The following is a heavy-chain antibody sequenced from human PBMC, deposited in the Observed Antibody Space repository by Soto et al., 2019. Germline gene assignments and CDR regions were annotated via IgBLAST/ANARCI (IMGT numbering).Heavy chain of an antibody. Sequence: GGSLRLSCAASGFTFSNAWMSWVRQAPGKGLEWVGRIKSKTDGGTTDYAAPVKGRFTISRDDSKNTLYLQMNSLKTEDTAVYYCTTEPRKDFGVVIPVAYYYYYMDVWGKGTTVTVSS. J-gene: IGHJ6*03. CDR1: GFTFSNAW. D-gene: IGHD3-3*01. V-gene: IGHV3-15*01. CDR2: IKSKTDGGTT. CDR3: TTEPRKDFGVVIPVAYYYYYMDV.